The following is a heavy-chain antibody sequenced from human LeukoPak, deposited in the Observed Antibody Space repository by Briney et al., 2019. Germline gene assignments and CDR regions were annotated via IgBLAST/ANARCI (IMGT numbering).Heavy chain of an antibody. D-gene: IGHD6-19*01. CDR1: GGSFSGYY. J-gene: IGHJ6*03. Sequence: PSETLSLTCAVYGGSFSGYYWSWIRQPPGKGLEWIGEINHSGSTNYNPSLKSRVTISVDTSKNQFSLKLSSVTAADTAVYYCARVIGGWALNYYYYYMDVWGKGTTVTVSS. CDR2: INHSGST. CDR3: ARVIGGWALNYYYYYMDV. V-gene: IGHV4-34*01.